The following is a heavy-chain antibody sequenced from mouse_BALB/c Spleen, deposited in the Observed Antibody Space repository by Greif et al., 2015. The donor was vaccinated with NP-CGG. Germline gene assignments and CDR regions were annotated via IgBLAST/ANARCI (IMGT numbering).Heavy chain of an antibody. J-gene: IGHJ1*01. CDR3: ARQEYDYDGWYFDV. Sequence: EVQLVESGGGLVQPGGSLKLSCATSGFTFSDYYMYWVRQTPEKRLEWVAYISNGGGSTYYPDTVKGRFTISRDNAKNTLYLQMSRLKSEDTAMYYCARQEYDYDGWYFDVWGAGTTVTVSS. CDR2: ISNGGGST. CDR1: GFTFSDYY. D-gene: IGHD2-4*01. V-gene: IGHV5-12*02.